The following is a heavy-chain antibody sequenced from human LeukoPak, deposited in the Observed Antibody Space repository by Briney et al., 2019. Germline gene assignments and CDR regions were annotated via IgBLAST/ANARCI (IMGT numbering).Heavy chain of an antibody. CDR2: INTSGGST. CDR3: ARDKGSGWPPFDY. J-gene: IGHJ4*02. CDR1: GYTFTSYY. D-gene: IGHD6-19*01. V-gene: IGHV1-46*03. Sequence: GASVKVSCKASGYTFTSYYMHWVRHAPGQGLEWMGIINTSGGSTSYAQKFQGRVTMTRDTSTSTVYMELSSLRSEDTAVYYCARDKGSGWPPFDYWGQGTLVTVS.